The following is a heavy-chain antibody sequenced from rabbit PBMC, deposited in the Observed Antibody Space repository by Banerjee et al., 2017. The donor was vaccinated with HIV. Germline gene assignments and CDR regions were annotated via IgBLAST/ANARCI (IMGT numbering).Heavy chain of an antibody. V-gene: IGHV1S45*01. D-gene: IGHD6-1*01. Sequence: QEQLEESGGELVKPEGSLTLTCTASAFSFSNKYVMCWVRQAPGKGLEWIACINTSSGNTVYASWAKGRFTISKTSSTTVTLQITSLTAADTATYFCARGDDGDPSSCYALSLLGPGTLVTVS. J-gene: IGHJ4*01. CDR3: ARGDDGDPSSCYALSL. CDR1: AFSFSNKYV. CDR2: INTSSGNT.